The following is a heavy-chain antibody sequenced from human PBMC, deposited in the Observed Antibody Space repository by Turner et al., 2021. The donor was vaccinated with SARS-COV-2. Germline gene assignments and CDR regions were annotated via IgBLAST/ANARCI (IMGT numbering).Heavy chain of an antibody. J-gene: IGHJ6*02. V-gene: IGHV1-2*02. CDR2: INPNSGGT. D-gene: IGHD4-17*01. Sequence: QVQLVQSGAEVKKPGASVKVSCKVSGYTLIELSMHWVRQAPGKGLEWMGWINPNSGGTNYAQKFQGRVTMTRDTSISTAYLELSRLRSDDTAVYYCARGASVTPDRYYYYYFGMDVWGQGTTVTVSS. CDR3: ARGASVTPDRYYYYYFGMDV. CDR1: GYTLIELS.